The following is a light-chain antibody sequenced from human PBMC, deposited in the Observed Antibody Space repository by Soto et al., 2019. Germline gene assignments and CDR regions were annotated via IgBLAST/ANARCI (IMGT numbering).Light chain of an antibody. Sequence: ESFLTQSPGTLSVSPGEGATLSCRGSRGVSANYLSWYQQKPGQAPTLLIYGSSIRAAGIPDRFSGSGSGTKFTLTISSLQSEDFAVYYCQQYGSSPRTFGQGTKVDIK. V-gene: IGKV3-20*01. CDR1: RGVSANY. CDR3: QQYGSSPRT. J-gene: IGKJ1*01. CDR2: GSS.